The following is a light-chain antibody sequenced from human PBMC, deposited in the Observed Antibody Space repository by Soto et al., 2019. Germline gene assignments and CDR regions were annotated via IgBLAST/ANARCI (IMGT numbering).Light chain of an antibody. V-gene: IGLV2-14*01. Sequence: QSALTQAASVSGSPGQSITISCTGTSSDIGHYDYVSWYQQHPGKAPKLMIYEVSNRPSGVSNRFSGSKSGNTASLTISGLQAEDEADYYCSSYTSRSTLDYVFGSGTKVTVL. CDR3: SSYTSRSTLDYV. CDR2: EVS. J-gene: IGLJ1*01. CDR1: SSDIGHYDY.